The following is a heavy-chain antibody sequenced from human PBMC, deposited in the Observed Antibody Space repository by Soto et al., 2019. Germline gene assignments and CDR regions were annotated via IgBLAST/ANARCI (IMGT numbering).Heavy chain of an antibody. CDR2: TSYDGSDK. Sequence: QVQLVESGGGVVQPGTSLRVSCVGSGFTFRSYVIHWVRQAPGKGLGWVALTSYDGSDKYYDDSVRGRFTISRDNSRNKVDLQMDSLRLEDTAFYYCARWGTTGGLDVWGQGTLVSVSS. D-gene: IGHD3-16*01. CDR3: ARWGTTGGLDV. J-gene: IGHJ1*01. V-gene: IGHV3-30*19. CDR1: GFTFRSYV.